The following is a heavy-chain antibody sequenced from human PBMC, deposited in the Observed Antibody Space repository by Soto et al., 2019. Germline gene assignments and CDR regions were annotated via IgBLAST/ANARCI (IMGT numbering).Heavy chain of an antibody. CDR1: GYTFTSYD. J-gene: IGHJ6*03. V-gene: IGHV1-8*01. D-gene: IGHD6-6*01. CDR3: ARGWRSTALSIAARRNTYYYYMDV. CDR2: MNPNSGNT. Sequence: ASVKVSCKASGYTFTSYDINWVRQATGQGLEWMGWMNPNSGNTGYAQKFQGRVTMTRNTSISTAYMELSSLRSEDTAVYYCARGWRSTALSIAARRNTYYYYMDVWGKGTTVTVSS.